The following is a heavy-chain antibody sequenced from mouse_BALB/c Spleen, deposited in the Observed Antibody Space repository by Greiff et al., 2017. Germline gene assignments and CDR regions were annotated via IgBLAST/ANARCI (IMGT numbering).Heavy chain of an antibody. J-gene: IGHJ3*01. V-gene: IGHV3-1*02. CDR1: GYSITSGYS. CDR2: IHYSGST. D-gene: IGHD2-14*01. Sequence: EVQLVESGPDLVKPSQSLSLTCTVTGYSITSGYSWHWIRQFPGNKLEWMGYIHYSGSTNYNPSLKSRISITRDTSKNQFFLQLNSVTTEDTATYYWARRGIVDEDRQRGRYDGPVFAYGDQGTLVTVSA. CDR3: ARRGIVDEDRQRGRYDGPVFAY.